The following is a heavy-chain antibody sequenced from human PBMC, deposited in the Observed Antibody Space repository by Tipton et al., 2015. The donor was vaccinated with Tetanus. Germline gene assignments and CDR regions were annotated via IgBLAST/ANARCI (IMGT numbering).Heavy chain of an antibody. CDR3: ARDRWLSYFDY. D-gene: IGHD4-23*01. CDR2: IFHTGDT. V-gene: IGHV4-59*01. Sequence: TLSLTCTVTGGSIGSNYWNWIRQPPGKGLEWIGYIFHTGDTNTSPALKGRVTVSLDTSKNPFSLNLTSVTAAAMAVYFCARDRWLSYFDYWGQGALVSVSS. CDR1: GGSIGSNY. J-gene: IGHJ4*02.